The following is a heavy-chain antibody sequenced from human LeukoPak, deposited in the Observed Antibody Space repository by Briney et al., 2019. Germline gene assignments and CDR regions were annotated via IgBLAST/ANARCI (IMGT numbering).Heavy chain of an antibody. CDR3: ARWLYSSGWSLDP. J-gene: IGHJ4*02. CDR2: IKEGGSEK. D-gene: IGHD6-19*01. V-gene: IGHV3-7*03. CDR1: GFTFRNYQ. Sequence: GGSLRLSCAASGFTFRNYQMNWVRQAPGKGLEWVAKIKEGGSEKHYADSVMGRFTISRDNAEDSLFLQMDSLSVEDAAVYYCARWLYSSGWSLDPWGQGTLVTVSS.